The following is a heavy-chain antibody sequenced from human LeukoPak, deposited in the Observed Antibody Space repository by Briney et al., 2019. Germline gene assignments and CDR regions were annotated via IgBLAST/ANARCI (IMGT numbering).Heavy chain of an antibody. CDR2: INGDGSST. V-gene: IGHV3-74*01. CDR1: GFTFSGYW. CDR3: ARGGAVPANCFDP. Sequence: GGSLRLSCAASGFTFSGYWMHWVRQAPGKGLVWVPRINGDGSSTTYAGSVKGRFTISRDNARNTLYLQMNTLRAEDTAVYYCARGGAVPANCFDPWGQGTLVTVSS. D-gene: IGHD2-2*01. J-gene: IGHJ5*02.